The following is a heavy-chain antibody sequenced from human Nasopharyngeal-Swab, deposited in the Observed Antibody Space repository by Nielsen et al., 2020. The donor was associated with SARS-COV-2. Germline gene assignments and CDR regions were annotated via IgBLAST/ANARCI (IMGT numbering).Heavy chain of an antibody. J-gene: IGHJ4*02. CDR3: AGGRGY. Sequence: SETLSLTCAVYGGSFSGYYWSWIRQPPGKGLEWIGEINHSGSTNYNPSLKSRVTISVDTSKNQFSLKLSSVTAAYTAVYYCAGGRGYWGQGTLVTVSS. V-gene: IGHV4-34*01. CDR1: GGSFSGYY. CDR2: INHSGST.